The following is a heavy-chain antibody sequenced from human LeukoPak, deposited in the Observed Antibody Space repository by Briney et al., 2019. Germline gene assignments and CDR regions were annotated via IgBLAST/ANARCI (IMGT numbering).Heavy chain of an antibody. CDR3: ARIRDGYNDAYDI. V-gene: IGHV1-46*01. CDR2: IDPGGGNT. D-gene: IGHD5-24*01. Sequence: ASVKVSCKASGYTFTNYYIHWVRQAPGQGLEWMGLIDPGGGNTNYAQNFQGRVTMTRDTSASTVYMELSSLRSEDTAIYYCARIRDGYNDAYDIWGQGTVVTVPS. CDR1: GYTFTNYY. J-gene: IGHJ3*02.